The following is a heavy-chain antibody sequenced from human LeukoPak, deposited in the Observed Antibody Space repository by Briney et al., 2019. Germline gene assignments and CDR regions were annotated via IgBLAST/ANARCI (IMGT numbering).Heavy chain of an antibody. D-gene: IGHD6-6*01. CDR3: ASAGGDSRSPLPFYY. CDR2: ISWNSGSI. V-gene: IGHV3-9*01. CDR1: GFTFDDYA. J-gene: IGHJ4*02. Sequence: GGSLRLSCAASGFTFDDYAMHWVRQAPGKGLEWVSGISWNSGSIGYADSVKGRFTISRDNAKNSLYLQMNSQRAEDTAVYYCASAGGDSRSPLPFYYWGQGTLVTVSS.